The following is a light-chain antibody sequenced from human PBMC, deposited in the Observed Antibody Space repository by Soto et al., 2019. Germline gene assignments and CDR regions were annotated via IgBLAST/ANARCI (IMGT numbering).Light chain of an antibody. V-gene: IGLV2-14*01. Sequence: QSVLTQPASLSGAPGQSITISCTGTSSDIGGYNYISWYQQPPGKAPKFIIYDVRNRPSGVSNRFSGSRSGNTASLTISGLQAEDEADYYCSSYTSSSTVIFGGGTKLTVL. J-gene: IGLJ2*01. CDR3: SSYTSSSTVI. CDR1: SSDIGGYNY. CDR2: DVR.